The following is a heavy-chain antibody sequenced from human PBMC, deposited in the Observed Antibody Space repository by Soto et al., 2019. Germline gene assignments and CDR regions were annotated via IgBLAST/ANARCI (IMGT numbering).Heavy chain of an antibody. V-gene: IGHV4-30-4*01. J-gene: IGHJ6*03. CDR3: ARTRNSSGWSQRPAWYYYMDV. D-gene: IGHD6-19*01. Sequence: SETLSLTCTVSSDSFSSGDYFWSWIRQTPEKGLEWIAYIYYSGSSHYNPSLKSRFTISVDTSRKQFSLTLRSVTAADTAVYYRARTRNSSGWSQRPAWYYYMDVWGTGTTVTISS. CDR1: SDSFSSGDYF. CDR2: IYYSGSS.